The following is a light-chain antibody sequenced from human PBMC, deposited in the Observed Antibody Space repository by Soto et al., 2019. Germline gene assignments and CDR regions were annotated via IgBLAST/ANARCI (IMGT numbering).Light chain of an antibody. Sequence: DVQVTQFPSSLSASVGNRVTITCRPSQGIRNDLGLYQQKPGKAPKLLIYKASTLKSGVPSRFSGSGSGTEFTLTISSLQPDDFATYYCQHYNSYSEAFGQGTKVDIK. V-gene: IGKV1-5*03. J-gene: IGKJ1*01. CDR3: QHYNSYSEA. CDR2: KAS. CDR1: QGIRND.